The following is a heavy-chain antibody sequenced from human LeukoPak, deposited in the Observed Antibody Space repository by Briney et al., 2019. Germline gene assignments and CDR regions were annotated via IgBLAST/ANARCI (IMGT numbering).Heavy chain of an antibody. V-gene: IGHV3-53*01. CDR1: GFTFSSYW. CDR3: ARWIHGAPLGY. D-gene: IGHD5-12*01. Sequence: QPGGSLRLSCAASGFTFSSYWMSWVRQAPGKGLEWVSAIFVAGNTYYADSVKGRFTISRDNSKNTLYLQMNSLRVEDTAVYYCARWIHGAPLGYWGQGTLVTVSS. CDR2: IFVAGNT. J-gene: IGHJ4*02.